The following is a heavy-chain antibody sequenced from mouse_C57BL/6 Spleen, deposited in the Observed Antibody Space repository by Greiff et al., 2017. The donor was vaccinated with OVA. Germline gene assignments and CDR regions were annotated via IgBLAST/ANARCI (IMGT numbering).Heavy chain of an antibody. CDR3: TRDDYDDNYYAMDY. J-gene: IGHJ4*01. CDR2: ISSGGDYI. Sequence: DVHLVESGEGLVKPGGSLKLSCAASGFTFSSYAMSWVRQTPEKRLEWVAYISSGGDYIYYADTVKGRFTISRDNARNTLYLQMSSLKSEDTAMYYCTRDDYDDNYYAMDYWGQGTSVTVSS. V-gene: IGHV5-9-1*02. CDR1: GFTFSSYA. D-gene: IGHD2-4*01.